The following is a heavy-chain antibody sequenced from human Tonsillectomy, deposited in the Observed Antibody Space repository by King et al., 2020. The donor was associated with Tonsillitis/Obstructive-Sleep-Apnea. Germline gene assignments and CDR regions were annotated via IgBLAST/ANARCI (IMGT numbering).Heavy chain of an antibody. J-gene: IGHJ4*02. D-gene: IGHD2-2*01. CDR1: GFSLSTSGVG. CDR2: IYWDDDK. Sequence: TLKESGPTLVKPTQTLTLTCTFSGFSLSTSGVGVGWIRQPPGKALEWLALIYWDDDKRYIPSLKSRLTITKDTSKNQVVLTITNMDPVDTATYYCAHTKVPSAPIVYWGQGTLVTVSS. CDR3: AHTKVPSAPIVY. V-gene: IGHV2-5*02.